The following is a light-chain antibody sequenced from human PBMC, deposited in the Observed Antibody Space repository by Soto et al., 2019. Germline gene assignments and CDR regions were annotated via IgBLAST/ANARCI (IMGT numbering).Light chain of an antibody. CDR2: SNY. J-gene: IGLJ1*01. CDR3: AAWDDSLSGLV. CDR1: SSNIGSNY. Sequence: VLTQPPSTSGTPGQRVTISCSGSSSNIGSNYVYWYQQLPGTAPKLLIYSNYQRPSGVPDRFSGSKSGTSASLAISGLRSEDEADYYCAAWDDSLSGLVFGAGTKVTVL. V-gene: IGLV1-47*01.